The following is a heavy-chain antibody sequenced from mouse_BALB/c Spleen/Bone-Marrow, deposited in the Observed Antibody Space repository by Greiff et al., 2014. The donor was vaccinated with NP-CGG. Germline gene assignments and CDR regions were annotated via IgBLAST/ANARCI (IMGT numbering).Heavy chain of an antibody. Sequence: QVQLQQSGAELVKPGTSVKLSCKASGYNFTSHWINWVKLRPGQGLEWIGDIYSGSGSTNYNEKFKSKATLTVDTSSSTAYMQLSSLASEDSALYYCARFSQLGLLAYWGQGTLVTVSA. V-gene: IGHV1-55*01. D-gene: IGHD3-1*01. J-gene: IGHJ3*01. CDR2: IYSGSGST. CDR3: ARFSQLGLLAY. CDR1: GYNFTSHW.